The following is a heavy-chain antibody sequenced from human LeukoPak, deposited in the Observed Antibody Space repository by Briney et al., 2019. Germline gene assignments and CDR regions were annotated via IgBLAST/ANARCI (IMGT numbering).Heavy chain of an antibody. CDR1: GFTFSSYA. D-gene: IGHD1-26*01. J-gene: IGHJ6*02. V-gene: IGHV3-23*01. Sequence: GGSLRLSCAASGFTFSSYAMSWVRQAPGKGLEWVSAISGSGGSTYYADSVKGRFTISRDNSKNTLYLQMNSLRAEDTAVYYCAKAYIPYCGYYYGMDVWGQGTTVTVSS. CDR2: ISGSGGST. CDR3: AKAYIPYCGYYYGMDV.